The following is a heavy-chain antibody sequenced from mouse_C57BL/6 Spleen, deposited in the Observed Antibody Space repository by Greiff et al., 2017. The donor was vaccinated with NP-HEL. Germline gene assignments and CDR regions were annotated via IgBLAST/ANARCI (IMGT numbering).Heavy chain of an antibody. CDR3: TITVVATKDYFDY. J-gene: IGHJ2*01. CDR1: GYTFTDYE. D-gene: IGHD1-1*01. Sequence: QVQLQQSGAELVRPGASVTLSCKASGYTFTDYEMHWVKQTPVHGLEWIGAIDPETGGTAYIQKFKGKAILTADKSSSTAYMELRSLTSEDSAVYYCTITVVATKDYFDYWGQGTTLTVSS. CDR2: IDPETGGT. V-gene: IGHV1-15*01.